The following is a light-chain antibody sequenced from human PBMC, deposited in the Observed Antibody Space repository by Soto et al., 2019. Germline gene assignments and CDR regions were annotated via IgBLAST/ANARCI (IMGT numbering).Light chain of an antibody. CDR2: DSS. J-gene: IGKJ1*01. Sequence: DIQMTQSPCTRSASVGDRATMTWRASQSINNWLAWYQQKPGKAPNLLISDSSDLQSGVPSRFSGSGSGTEFTLTISSLQPDDFATYYCQQYSDYSPRTFAQGTKVDIK. CDR1: QSINNW. V-gene: IGKV1-5*01. CDR3: QQYSDYSPRT.